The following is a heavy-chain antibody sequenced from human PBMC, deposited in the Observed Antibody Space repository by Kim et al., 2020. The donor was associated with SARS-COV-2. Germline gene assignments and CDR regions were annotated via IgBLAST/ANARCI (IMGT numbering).Heavy chain of an antibody. CDR3: TTDLTEFWSGYYLYYYYGMDV. D-gene: IGHD3-3*01. CDR1: GFTFSNAW. J-gene: IGHJ6*02. CDR2: IKSKTDGGTT. V-gene: IGHV3-15*01. Sequence: GGSLRLSCAASGFTFSNAWMSWVRQAPGKGLEWVGRIKSKTDGGTTDYAAPVKGRFTISRDDSKNTLYLQMNSLKTEDTAVYYCTTDLTEFWSGYYLYYYYGMDVWGQGTTVTVSS.